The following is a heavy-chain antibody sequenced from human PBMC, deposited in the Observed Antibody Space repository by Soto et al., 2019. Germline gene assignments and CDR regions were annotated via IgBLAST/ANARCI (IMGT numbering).Heavy chain of an antibody. D-gene: IGHD3-22*01. Sequence: QVQLVESGGGVVQPGRSLRLSCAASGFTFSSYGMHWVRQAPGKGLEWVAVISYDGSNKYYADSVKGRFTISRDNSKNTLYLQMNSLRAEDTAVYYCAKGGDSRGSWGQGTLVTVSS. CDR1: GFTFSSYG. J-gene: IGHJ4*02. V-gene: IGHV3-30*18. CDR2: ISYDGSNK. CDR3: AKGGDSRGS.